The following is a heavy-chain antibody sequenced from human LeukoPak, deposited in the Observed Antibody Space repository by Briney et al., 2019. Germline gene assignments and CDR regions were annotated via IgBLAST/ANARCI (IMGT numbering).Heavy chain of an antibody. J-gene: IGHJ4*02. V-gene: IGHV3-30*02. Sequence: PGGSLRLSCAASGFTFSSYGMHWVRQAPGKGLEWVTFIRYDGSNKYYADSVKGRFTISRDNSKNTLYLQMNSLRAEDTAVYYCAKDRGSYYGSEWGFDYWGQGTLVTVSS. D-gene: IGHD1-26*01. CDR3: AKDRGSYYGSEWGFDY. CDR1: GFTFSSYG. CDR2: IRYDGSNK.